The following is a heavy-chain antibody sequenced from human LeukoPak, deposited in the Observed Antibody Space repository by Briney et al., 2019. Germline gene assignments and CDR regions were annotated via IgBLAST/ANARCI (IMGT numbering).Heavy chain of an antibody. V-gene: IGHV3-30*02. Sequence: GGSLRLSCAASGFTFSSYGMHWVRQAPGKGLEWVAFIRYDGSNKYYADSVKGRFTISRDNSKNTLYLQMNSLRAEDTAVYYCAKELMVYAIPDSWGQRALVTVSS. CDR1: GFTFSSYG. J-gene: IGHJ5*01. D-gene: IGHD2-8*01. CDR2: IRYDGSNK. CDR3: AKELMVYAIPDS.